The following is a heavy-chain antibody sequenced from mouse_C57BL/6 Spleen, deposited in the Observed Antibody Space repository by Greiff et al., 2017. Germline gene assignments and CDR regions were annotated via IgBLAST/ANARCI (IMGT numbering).Heavy chain of an antibody. J-gene: IGHJ1*03. CDR3: ARHHYYGRSYDWYFDV. D-gene: IGHD1-1*01. Sequence: EVKLVESGGGLVQPGGSLKLSCAASGFTFSDYGMAWVRQAPRKGPEWVAFISNLAYSIYYADTVTGRFTISRENAKNTLYLEMSSLRSEDTAMYYCARHHYYGRSYDWYFDVWGTGTTVTVSS. V-gene: IGHV5-15*01. CDR1: GFTFSDYG. CDR2: ISNLAYSI.